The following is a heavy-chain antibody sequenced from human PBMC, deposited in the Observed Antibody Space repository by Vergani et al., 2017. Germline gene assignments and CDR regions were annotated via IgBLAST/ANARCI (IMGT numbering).Heavy chain of an antibody. CDR2: FSYGGSS. Sequence: QVQLQESGPGLLRPSETLSLNCTVSSSSSYSWDWVRQAPGKGLEWIGSFSYGGSSDFNPSLKSRVTLSMDTSKSQFSLKLTSVTAADTAVYYCLRRTFYYGSGSSSWFDPWGQGVLVTVSS. D-gene: IGHD3-10*01. V-gene: IGHV4-39*01. CDR3: LRRTFYYGSGSSSWFDP. CDR1: SSSSYS. J-gene: IGHJ5*02.